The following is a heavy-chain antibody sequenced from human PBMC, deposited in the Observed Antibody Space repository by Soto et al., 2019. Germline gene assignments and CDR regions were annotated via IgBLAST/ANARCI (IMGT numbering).Heavy chain of an antibody. J-gene: IGHJ4*02. D-gene: IGHD6-19*01. V-gene: IGHV3-33*01. CDR2: IWYDGSNK. CDR1: GFTFSSYG. Sequence: QVQLVESGGGVVQPGRSLRISCAASGFTFSSYGMHWVRQAPGKGLEWVAVIWYDGSNKYYADSVKGRFTISRDNSKNTLYLQMNSLRAEDTAVYYCARTPIAVAGLFDYWGQGTLVTVSS. CDR3: ARTPIAVAGLFDY.